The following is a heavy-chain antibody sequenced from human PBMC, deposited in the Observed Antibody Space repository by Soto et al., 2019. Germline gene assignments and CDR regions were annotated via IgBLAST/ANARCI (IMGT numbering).Heavy chain of an antibody. CDR3: ASESQNLYYNFWSGYYNF. Sequence: QVQLQESGPGLVKPSETLSLTCTVSGGSISSGGHYWNWIRQYPGKGLEWIGYIHDSGSTYYNPSLKSRVIISLDSSKNLFSLKLTSVTAVDTAVYFCASESQNLYYNFWSGYYNFWGQGTLVTVSS. V-gene: IGHV4-31*03. J-gene: IGHJ4*02. CDR2: IHDSGST. D-gene: IGHD3-3*01. CDR1: GGSISSGGHY.